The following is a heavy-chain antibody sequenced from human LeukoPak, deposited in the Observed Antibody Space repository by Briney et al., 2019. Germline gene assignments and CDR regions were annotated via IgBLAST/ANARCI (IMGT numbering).Heavy chain of an antibody. CDR2: IGGSGGST. D-gene: IGHD1-26*01. J-gene: IGHJ4*02. CDR3: AKRGAEVGTTIAPGDY. CDR1: GFTFSSYA. Sequence: GGSLRLSCAASGFTFSSYAMSWVRQAPGKGLEWISAIGGSGGSTYYADSVKGRSTISRDSSKNTLYLQMNSLRAEDTAVYYCAKRGAEVGTTIAPGDYWGQGSLVTVSS. V-gene: IGHV3-23*01.